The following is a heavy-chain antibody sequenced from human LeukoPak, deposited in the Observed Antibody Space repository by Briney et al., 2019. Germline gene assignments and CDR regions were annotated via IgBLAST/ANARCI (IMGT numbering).Heavy chain of an antibody. D-gene: IGHD7-27*01. Sequence: PGGSLSLSCAASGFTFSSYAMSWVRQAPGKGLEWVSAISGSGGSTYYADSVKGRFTISRDNSKNTLYLQMNSLRAEDTAVYYCAKDRANWGHSGDYWGQGTLVTVSS. CDR1: GFTFSSYA. CDR3: AKDRANWGHSGDY. CDR2: ISGSGGST. V-gene: IGHV3-23*01. J-gene: IGHJ4*02.